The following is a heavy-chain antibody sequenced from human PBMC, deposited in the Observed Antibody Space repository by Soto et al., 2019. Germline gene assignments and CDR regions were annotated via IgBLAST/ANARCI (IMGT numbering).Heavy chain of an antibody. Sequence: PGGSLRLSCAASGFTFTSYALHWVRQAPGKGLEWVAVVSFDGRNKYYADSVKGRFTISRDNSKNTLYLQMNSLRAEDTAVYYCARDGYNSGWYFDYWGQGTLVTVSS. CDR2: VSFDGRNK. CDR1: GFTFTSYA. V-gene: IGHV3-30*04. CDR3: ARDGYNSGWYFDY. J-gene: IGHJ4*02. D-gene: IGHD5-12*01.